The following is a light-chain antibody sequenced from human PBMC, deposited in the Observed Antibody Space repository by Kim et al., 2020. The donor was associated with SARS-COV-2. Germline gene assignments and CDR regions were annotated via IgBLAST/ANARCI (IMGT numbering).Light chain of an antibody. CDR2: DAS. CDR3: QHRTIWPPRRT. CDR1: QSVSTY. Sequence: EIVLTQSPATLSLSPGERATLSCRASQSVSTYLAWYQQKPGQAPRLLIYDASNRAAGIPARFSGSGSGTDFTLTISSLEPEDFAVYYCQHRTIWPPRRTFGQGTKVEIK. J-gene: IGKJ1*01. V-gene: IGKV3-11*01.